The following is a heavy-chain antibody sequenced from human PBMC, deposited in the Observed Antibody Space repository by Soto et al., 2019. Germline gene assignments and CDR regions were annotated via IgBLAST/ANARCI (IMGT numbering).Heavy chain of an antibody. CDR2: IDPSDSYT. CDR1: GYSFTSYW. J-gene: IGHJ6*02. Sequence: GESLKISCKGSGYSFTSYWISLVRQMPGKGLEWMGRIDPSDSYTNYSPSFQGHVTISADKSISTAYLQWSSLKASDTAMYYCARQISNVRYHYYDMDVWGQGTKVTVYS. CDR3: ARQISNVRYHYYDMDV. D-gene: IGHD4-4*01. V-gene: IGHV5-10-1*01.